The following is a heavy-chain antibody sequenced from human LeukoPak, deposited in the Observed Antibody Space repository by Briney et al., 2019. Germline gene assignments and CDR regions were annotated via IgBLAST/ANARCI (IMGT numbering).Heavy chain of an antibody. V-gene: IGHV1-2*06. D-gene: IGHD1-26*01. J-gene: IGHJ3*01. CDR3: AGGGGSYGDV. CDR2: FDPYNGGI. Sequence: ASVKVSCKASAYTFTDYYMHWVRQAPGQGLEWMGRFDPYNGGISYAQKFQGRVTITRDTSVSTDYMELSSLTSDDTAMYYCAGGGGSYGDVWGQGTMVAVSS. CDR1: AYTFTDYY.